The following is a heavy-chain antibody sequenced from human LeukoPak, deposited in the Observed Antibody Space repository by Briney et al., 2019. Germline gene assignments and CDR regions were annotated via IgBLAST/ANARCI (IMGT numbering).Heavy chain of an antibody. D-gene: IGHD5-12*01. J-gene: IGHJ4*02. CDR1: GYTFTSYG. Sequence: ASVKVSCKASGYTFTSYGINWVRQAPGQGLEWMGWINAGNGNTKYSQKFQGRVTITRDTSASTAYMELSSLRSEDTAVYYCARDLLVATRPLHYWGQGTLVTVSS. CDR2: INAGNGNT. CDR3: ARDLLVATRPLHY. V-gene: IGHV1-3*01.